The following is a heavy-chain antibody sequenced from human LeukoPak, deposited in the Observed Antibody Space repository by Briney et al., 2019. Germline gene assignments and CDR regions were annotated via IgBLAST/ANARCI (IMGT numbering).Heavy chain of an antibody. CDR2: INPSGGST. CDR1: GYTFTSYY. V-gene: IGHV1-46*01. Sequence: GASVKVSCKASGYTFTSYYMHWVRQAPGQGLEWMGIINPSGGSTSYAQKFQGRVTMTRDTSTSTVYMELSSLRSEDTAVYYCARDIAPLEYSSSAGFDYWGQGTLVTVSS. CDR3: ARDIAPLEYSSSAGFDY. J-gene: IGHJ4*02. D-gene: IGHD6-6*01.